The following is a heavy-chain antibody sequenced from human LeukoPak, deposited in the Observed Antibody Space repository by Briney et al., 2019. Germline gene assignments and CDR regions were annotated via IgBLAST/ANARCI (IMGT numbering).Heavy chain of an antibody. V-gene: IGHV3-30*18. Sequence: GRSLRLSCAASGFTFNTYGMHWVRQAPGKGLEWVALISYDGSNKYHADSVKGRFTISRDNSKNTLSLQMNSLRAEDTAVYYCAKDKGADGSGWSFDPWGQGALVTVSS. D-gene: IGHD6-19*01. CDR2: ISYDGSNK. CDR3: AKDKGADGSGWSFDP. J-gene: IGHJ5*02. CDR1: GFTFNTYG.